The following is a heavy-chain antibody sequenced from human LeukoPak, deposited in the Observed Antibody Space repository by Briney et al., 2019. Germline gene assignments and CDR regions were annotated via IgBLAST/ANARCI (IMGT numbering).Heavy chain of an antibody. CDR1: GFTLHNSY. CDR2: IYSGGTT. Sequence: PFGSLTVPHTGCGFTLHNSYLHWVRQAPGKGLEWVSGIYSGGTTYYADSVKDRFSISRDNSKNTLHLQMNSLRAEDTAVYYCARARGYRSAVGSVHAFDIW. V-gene: IGHV3-66*01. J-gene: IGHJ3*02. CDR3: ARARGYRSAVGSVHAFDI. D-gene: IGHD5-18*01.